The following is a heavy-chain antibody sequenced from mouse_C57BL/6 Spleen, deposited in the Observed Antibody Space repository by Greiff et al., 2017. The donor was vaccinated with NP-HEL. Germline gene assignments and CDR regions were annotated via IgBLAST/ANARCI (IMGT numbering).Heavy chain of an antibody. CDR3: DRRGDEGSMDY. J-gene: IGHJ4*01. CDR1: GFTFSSYG. V-gene: IGHV5-6*01. CDR2: ISSGGSYT. Sequence: EVHLVESGGDLVKPGGSLKLSCAASGFTFSSYGMSWVRQTPDKRLEWVATISSGGSYTYYPDSFKGGLPISRDNARNTLYLHVSCLKSEDKAMYYCDRRGDEGSMDYWSQGNSVIVSS. D-gene: IGHD3-2*02.